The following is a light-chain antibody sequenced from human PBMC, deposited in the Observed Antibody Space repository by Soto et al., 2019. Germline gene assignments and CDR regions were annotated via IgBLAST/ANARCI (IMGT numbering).Light chain of an antibody. J-gene: IGKJ1*01. CDR2: GAS. CDR1: QSVSSTY. CDR3: KQYGSSGT. V-gene: IGKV3-20*01. Sequence: EIVLTQSPGTLSLSPGERATLSCRASQSVSSTYLAWYQQKPGQAPRLLIYGASSRATGIQDRFSGSGSGTEFTLTISRLEPEDFAVYYCKQYGSSGTCGQGTKVDIK.